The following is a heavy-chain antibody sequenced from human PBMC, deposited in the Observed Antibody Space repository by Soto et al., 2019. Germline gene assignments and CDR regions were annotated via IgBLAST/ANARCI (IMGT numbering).Heavy chain of an antibody. J-gene: IGHJ4*02. CDR2: IYDIKSP. CDR3: ARGVVSSPPRY. V-gene: IGHV4-59*01. CDR1: AAYISLYS. D-gene: IGHD2-8*02. Sequence: QSLSLLCLSLAAYISLYSWRCIRQPRGETVEWLGDIYDIKSPYYNPSLRIRVIISADTSKNQISLNLTSATAADSAVYDCARGVVSSPPRYCGRGTRVTFSS.